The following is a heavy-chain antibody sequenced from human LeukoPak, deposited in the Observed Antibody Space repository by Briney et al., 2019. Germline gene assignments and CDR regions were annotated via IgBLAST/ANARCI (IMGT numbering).Heavy chain of an antibody. CDR3: ARVTNAVGWYFDI. J-gene: IGHJ2*01. V-gene: IGHV4-31*03. Sequence: KPSETLSLTCTVSGGSISSGGHYWSWIRQHPGKGPECIGYIYYTGSSYYNPSLSSRLTISVDASKNQSSLRLSSVTAADTAVYYCARVTNAVGWYFDIWGRGTLVTVSS. D-gene: IGHD4-11*01. CDR2: IYYTGSS. CDR1: GGSISSGGHY.